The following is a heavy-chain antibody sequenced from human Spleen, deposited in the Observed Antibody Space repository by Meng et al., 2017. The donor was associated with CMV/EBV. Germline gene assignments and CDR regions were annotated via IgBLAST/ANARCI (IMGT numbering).Heavy chain of an antibody. CDR2: INPNSGGT. Sequence: ASVKVSCKASGYSFTDYYIYWVRQAPGQGLEWMGWINPNSGGTNYAQTVQGRVTMTRNTSISTAYMELSRLRCDDTAVYFCAKSLYTNYYSTYYGLDVWGQGTTVTVSS. CDR1: GYSFTDYY. J-gene: IGHJ6*02. CDR3: AKSLYTNYYSTYYGLDV. V-gene: IGHV1-2*02. D-gene: IGHD3-22*01.